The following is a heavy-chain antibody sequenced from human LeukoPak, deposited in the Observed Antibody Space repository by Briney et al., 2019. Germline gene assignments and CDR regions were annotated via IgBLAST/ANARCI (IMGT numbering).Heavy chain of an antibody. D-gene: IGHD5-18*01. Sequence: GSSVTVSLTASGGTFNIYAISWVRQAPGQGLEWMGGILPICGTANYEQKFQGRVTITTDESTSTAYMELSSLRSEDTAVYYCARAWGYSYGTFDYWGQGTLVTVPS. CDR2: ILPICGTA. J-gene: IGHJ4*02. CDR3: ARAWGYSYGTFDY. V-gene: IGHV1-69*05. CDR1: GGTFNIYA.